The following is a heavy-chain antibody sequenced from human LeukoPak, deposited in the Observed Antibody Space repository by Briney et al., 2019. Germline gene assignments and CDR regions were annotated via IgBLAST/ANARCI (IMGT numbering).Heavy chain of an antibody. CDR3: TRHDSDYDFWSGCVPGTHMDV. CDR2: IRSKANSYAT. Sequence: GGSLRLSCAASGFTFSGSAMHWVRQASGKGLEWVGRIRSKANSYATAYAASVKGRFTISRDDSKNTAYLQMNSLKTEDTAVYYCTRHDSDYDFWSGCVPGTHMDVWGKGTTVTVSS. V-gene: IGHV3-73*01. D-gene: IGHD3-3*01. CDR1: GFTFSGSA. J-gene: IGHJ6*03.